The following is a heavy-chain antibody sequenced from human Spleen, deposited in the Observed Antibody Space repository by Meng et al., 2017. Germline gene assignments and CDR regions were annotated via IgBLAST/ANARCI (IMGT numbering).Heavy chain of an antibody. CDR1: GITFGDAW. D-gene: IGHD3-22*01. J-gene: IGHJ4*02. CDR2: VKSKTDGGTI. CDR3: NCYDSSGL. Sequence: EVQLVESGGGLVRTGGSLRLSCSAHGITFGDAWMSWVRQAPGKGLEWVGRVKSKTDGGTIDYAAPVKGRSTISRDDSKNTLYLEMNSLKTEDTAVYYCNCYDSSGLWGQGTLVTVSS. V-gene: IGHV3-15*01.